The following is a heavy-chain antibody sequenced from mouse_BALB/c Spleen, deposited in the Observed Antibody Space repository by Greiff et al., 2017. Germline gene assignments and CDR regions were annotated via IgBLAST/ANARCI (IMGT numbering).Heavy chain of an antibody. J-gene: IGHJ4*01. Sequence: EVKVVESGGGLVQPGGSLKLSCAASGFTFSSYTMSWVRQTPEKRLEWVAYISNGGGSTYYPDTVKGRFTISRDNAKNTLYLQMSSLKSEDTAMYYCARHEVMDYWGQGTSVTVSS. CDR3: ARHEVMDY. V-gene: IGHV5-12-2*01. CDR1: GFTFSSYT. CDR2: ISNGGGST.